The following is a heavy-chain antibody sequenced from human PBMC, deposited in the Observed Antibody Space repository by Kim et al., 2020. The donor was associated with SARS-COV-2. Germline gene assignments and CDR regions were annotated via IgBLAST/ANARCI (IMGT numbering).Heavy chain of an antibody. V-gene: IGHV4-59*01. Sequence: SETLSLTCSVSGGSITSDYWTWIRHLPGSGLQWIGYIDFDVRTEYNPSVRSRVAMLLDPSKTHFSLTLSSVTAADTAVYFCARLPDIIGWPFDSWGQGILVTVSS. CDR3: ARLPDIIGWPFDS. CDR2: IDFDVRT. D-gene: IGHD6-19*01. CDR1: GGSITSDY. J-gene: IGHJ4*02.